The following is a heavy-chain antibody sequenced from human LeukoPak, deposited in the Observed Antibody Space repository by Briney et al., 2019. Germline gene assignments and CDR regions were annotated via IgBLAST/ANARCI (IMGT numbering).Heavy chain of an antibody. J-gene: IGHJ4*02. D-gene: IGHD4-23*01. Sequence: ASVKISYKVSGYTFTDYYMHWVQQAPGKGLEWMGLVDPEGGETIYAEKFQGRVTITADTSTDTAYMELSSLRSEDTAVYYCATWVSAVVTRSDYWGQGTLVTVSS. CDR3: ATWVSAVVTRSDY. CDR2: VDPEGGET. CDR1: GYTFTDYY. V-gene: IGHV1-69-2*01.